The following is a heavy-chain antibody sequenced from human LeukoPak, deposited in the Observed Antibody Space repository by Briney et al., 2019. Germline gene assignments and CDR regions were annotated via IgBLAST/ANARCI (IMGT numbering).Heavy chain of an antibody. D-gene: IGHD1-14*01. CDR1: GFTFSSYA. CDR2: ISTSSTYI. Sequence: GRSLRLSCTAPGFTFSSYAIHWIRQAPGKGLEWVSSISTSSTYIYYADSVKGRFTISRDNAKNSLYLQMNSLRAEDTAVYYCARHEPVITLSSYYYGMDVWGPGTTVTVSS. CDR3: ARHEPVITLSSYYYGMDV. J-gene: IGHJ6*02. V-gene: IGHV3-21*01.